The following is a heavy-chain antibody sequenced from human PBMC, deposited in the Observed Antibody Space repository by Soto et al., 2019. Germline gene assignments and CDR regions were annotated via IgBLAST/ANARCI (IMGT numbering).Heavy chain of an antibody. V-gene: IGHV3-73*01. J-gene: IGHJ6*03. CDR3: TRSAGNFGVPHNGGGYYPYYTAV. CDR2: IRGRRNNYAA. CDR1: GLAFNDST. Sequence: GGSMRLSCAASGLAFNDSTIHWVRQASGKGLEWLGRIRGRRNNYAAAYGASVKGRITMSRDDSQDTAYLKINSLKTEDTAVYYCTRSAGNFGVPHNGGGYYPYYTAVRVNGTTVTVTS. D-gene: IGHD3-3*01.